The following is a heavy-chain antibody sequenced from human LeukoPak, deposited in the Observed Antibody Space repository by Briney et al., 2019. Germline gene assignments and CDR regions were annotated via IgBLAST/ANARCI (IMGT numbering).Heavy chain of an antibody. CDR1: GYTFTSYA. CDR3: ARDSEGYYGVYYYGMDV. D-gene: IGHD1-26*01. Sequence: ASVKVSCKASGYTFTSYAMHWVRQAPGQRPEWMGWINAGNANTRYSQKFQGRVTITRDTSASTGYMELSSLSSEDTAVYYCARDSEGYYGVYYYGMDVWGQGTTVTVSS. V-gene: IGHV1-3*01. J-gene: IGHJ6*02. CDR2: INAGNANT.